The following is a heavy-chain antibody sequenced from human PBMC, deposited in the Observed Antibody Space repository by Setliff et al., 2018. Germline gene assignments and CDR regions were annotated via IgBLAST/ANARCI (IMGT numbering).Heavy chain of an antibody. J-gene: IGHJ6*02. D-gene: IGHD3-10*01. CDR3: ARVDMWFGELLSPYYYYGMDV. V-gene: IGHV3-11*04. CDR2: ISSSGNSI. CDR1: GFTLXXXH. Sequence: GGSXRLSCAASGFTLXXXHMTWSRQAPGKGLEWISYISSSGNSIYYADSMRGRFTVSRDNSKNTPYLQMNSLRAEDTAVYYCARVDMWFGELLSPYYYYGMDVWGQGTTVTVSS.